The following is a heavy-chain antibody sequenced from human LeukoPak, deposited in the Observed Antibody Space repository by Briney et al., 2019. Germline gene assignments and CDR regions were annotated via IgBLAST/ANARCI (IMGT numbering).Heavy chain of an antibody. CDR3: ARQADTAMLIWSFTDY. CDR2: ISSSSSYI. Sequence: PGGSLRLSCAASGFTFSNAWMSWVRQAPGKGLEWVSSISSSSSYIYYADSVKGRFTISRDNAKNSLYLQMNSLRAEDTALYYCARQADTAMLIWSFTDYWGQGTLVTVSS. CDR1: GFTFSNAW. J-gene: IGHJ4*02. V-gene: IGHV3-21*01. D-gene: IGHD5-18*01.